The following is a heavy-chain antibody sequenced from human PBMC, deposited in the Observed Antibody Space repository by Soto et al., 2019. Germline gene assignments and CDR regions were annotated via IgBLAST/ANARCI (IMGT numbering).Heavy chain of an antibody. V-gene: IGHV4-59*01. CDR3: ARAFGSNMPSPL. Sequence: PSETLSLTCTVSGGYISSYYWTWIRQPPGKGLEWIGYIYYSGSTNYNPSLKSRVTMSIDTSKNQFSLKLSSVTAADTAVYYCARAFGSNMPSPLWGQGTLVTF. CDR2: IYYSGST. CDR1: GGYISSYY. D-gene: IGHD3-16*01. J-gene: IGHJ1*01.